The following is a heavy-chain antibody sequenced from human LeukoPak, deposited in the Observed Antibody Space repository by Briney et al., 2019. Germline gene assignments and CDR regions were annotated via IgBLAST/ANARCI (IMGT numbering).Heavy chain of an antibody. V-gene: IGHV3-30*18. D-gene: IGHD6-19*01. Sequence: PGGSLRLSCAASGFTFSSYGMHWVRQAPGKGLEWVAVISYDGSNKYYADPVKGRFTISRDNSKNTLYLQMNSLRAEDTAVYYCAKATHRAVAGLDYWGQGTLVTVSS. CDR3: AKATHRAVAGLDY. CDR1: GFTFSSYG. J-gene: IGHJ4*02. CDR2: ISYDGSNK.